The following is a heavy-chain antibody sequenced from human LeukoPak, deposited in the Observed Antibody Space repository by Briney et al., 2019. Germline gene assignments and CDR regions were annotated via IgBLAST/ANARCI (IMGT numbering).Heavy chain of an antibody. V-gene: IGHV4-59*01. J-gene: IGHJ6*02. CDR2: IYYSGST. CDR1: GVSISSYY. Sequence: PSEALSLTCTVSGVSISSYYWSWIRQPPGKGLEWIGYIYYSGSTNYNPSLKSRVTISLDTSKDQFSLKLSSVTAADTAVYYCARARFLEWYYYGMDVWGQGTTVTVSS. D-gene: IGHD3-3*01. CDR3: ARARFLEWYYYGMDV.